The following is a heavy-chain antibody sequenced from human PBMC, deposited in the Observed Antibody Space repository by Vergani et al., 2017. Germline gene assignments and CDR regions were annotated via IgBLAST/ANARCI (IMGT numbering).Heavy chain of an antibody. Sequence: QVHLVQSGAEVRKPESSVNVSCKASGGTFSSYAISWVRQAPGQGLEWMGGIIPIFGTANYAQKFQGRVTITADESTSTAYMELSSLRSEDTAVYYCARGGQGYSSGFLYFDYWGQGTLVTVSS. J-gene: IGHJ4*02. V-gene: IGHV1-69*12. CDR2: IIPIFGTA. CDR1: GGTFSSYA. CDR3: ARGGQGYSSGFLYFDY. D-gene: IGHD6-19*01.